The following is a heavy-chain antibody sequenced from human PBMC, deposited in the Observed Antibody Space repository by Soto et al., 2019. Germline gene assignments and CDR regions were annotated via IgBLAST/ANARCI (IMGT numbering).Heavy chain of an antibody. V-gene: IGHV1-18*01. CDR3: ARVRPQGAAAGTGNWFDP. J-gene: IGHJ5*02. CDR1: GYTFTSYG. CDR2: ISAYNGNT. Sequence: QVQLVQSGAEVKKPGASVKVSCKASGYTFTSYGISWVRQAPGQGLEWMGWISAYNGNTNYAQKLQGRVTMTTDTXTXTXXMELRSLRSDDTAVYYGARVRPQGAAAGTGNWFDPWGQGTLVTVSS. D-gene: IGHD6-13*01.